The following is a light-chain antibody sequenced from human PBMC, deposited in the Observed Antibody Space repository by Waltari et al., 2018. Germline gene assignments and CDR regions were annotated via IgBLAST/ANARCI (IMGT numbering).Light chain of an antibody. CDR3: MQSLQAPLT. V-gene: IGKV2-28*01. CDR2: LTF. Sequence: TVMTQPPSSLSVTPADSASLSSRSTPSLLDRSGYHYLGWALQTPGQSPQLLIHLTFKRAFGVPDRIIGSGSGTDFALRISRVEAEDVGVYYCMQSLQAPLTFGGGT. J-gene: IGKJ4*02. CDR1: PSLLDRSGYHY.